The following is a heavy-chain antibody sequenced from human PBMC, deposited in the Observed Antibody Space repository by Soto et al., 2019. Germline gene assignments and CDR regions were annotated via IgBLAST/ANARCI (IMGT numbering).Heavy chain of an antibody. CDR3: ARACYDFWSGYEGGDYYYMDV. D-gene: IGHD3-3*01. J-gene: IGHJ6*03. V-gene: IGHV3-21*01. CDR2: ISSSSSYI. Sequence: GGSLRLSCAASGFTFSSYSMNWVRQAPGKGLEWVSSISSSSSYIYYADSVKGRFTISRDNAKNSLYLQMNSLRAEDTAVYYCARACYDFWSGYEGGDYYYMDVWGKGTTVTVSS. CDR1: GFTFSSYS.